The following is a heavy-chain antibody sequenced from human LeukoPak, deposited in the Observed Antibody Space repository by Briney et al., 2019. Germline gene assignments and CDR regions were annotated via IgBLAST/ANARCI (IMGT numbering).Heavy chain of an antibody. Sequence: GESLKISCAASGFTFSRYAMSWVRQAPGKGLEWVSAITDSGGDTFHADSVKGRLTISRDNSKNALYLQMNSLRVEDTAVYYCVKGSSSSRPYYFDYWGQGTLVTVSS. CDR3: VKGSSSSRPYYFDY. CDR1: GFTFSRYA. J-gene: IGHJ4*02. V-gene: IGHV3-23*01. D-gene: IGHD6-6*01. CDR2: ITDSGGDT.